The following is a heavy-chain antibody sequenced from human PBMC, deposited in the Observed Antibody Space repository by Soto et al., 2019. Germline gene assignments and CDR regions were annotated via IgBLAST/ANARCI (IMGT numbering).Heavy chain of an antibody. V-gene: IGHV3-30*03. CDR2: ISYDGSKK. J-gene: IGHJ6*02. D-gene: IGHD5-12*01. CDR1: GFAFSSYG. CDR3: ARVQGGYDSPYYYYYGMDV. Sequence: GGSLRLSCAASGFAFSSYGMHWVRQAPGKGLEWVAVISYDGSKKNYADSVKGRFTISRDNSKNTLYPHMNSLRAEDTAVYYCARVQGGYDSPYYYYYGMDVWGQGTTVTVSS.